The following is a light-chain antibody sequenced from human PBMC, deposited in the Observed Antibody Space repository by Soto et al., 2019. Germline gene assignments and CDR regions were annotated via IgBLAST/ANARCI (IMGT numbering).Light chain of an antibody. V-gene: IGLV2-14*01. CDR3: SSYTSISTLGVV. CDR1: SSDVGGYNY. Sequence: QSVLTQPASVSGSPGQSITISCTGTSSDVGGYNYVSWYQQHPGKAPKFMIYDVSNRPSGVSNRFSGSKSGNTASLTISGLQAEDEADYYCSSYTSISTLGVVFGGGTKVTVL. CDR2: DVS. J-gene: IGLJ2*01.